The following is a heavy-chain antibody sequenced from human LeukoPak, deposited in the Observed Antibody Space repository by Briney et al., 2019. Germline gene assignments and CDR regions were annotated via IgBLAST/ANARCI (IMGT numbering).Heavy chain of an antibody. D-gene: IGHD6-6*01. Sequence: SGPTLVNPTQTLTLTCTFSGFSPSTSGVGVGWIRQPPGKALEWLAVVHWNDNNYYSPSLKSRLTVTKDTSKNQVVLSVTNMAPVDTATYYCAHRLVGECLDYWGQGTLVTVSS. CDR2: VHWNDNN. J-gene: IGHJ4*02. V-gene: IGHV2-5*01. CDR3: AHRLVGECLDY. CDR1: GFSPSTSGVG.